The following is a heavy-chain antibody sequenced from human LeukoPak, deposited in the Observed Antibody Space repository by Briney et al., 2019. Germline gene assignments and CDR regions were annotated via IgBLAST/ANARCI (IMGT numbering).Heavy chain of an antibody. Sequence: SVKVSCKASGGTFSSYAISWVRQAPGQGPEWMGGIIPIFGTANYAQKFQGRVTITADESTSTAYMELSSLRSEDTAVYYCARDGQYCSSTSCYFDYWGQGTLVTVSS. J-gene: IGHJ4*02. D-gene: IGHD2-2*01. CDR3: ARDGQYCSSTSCYFDY. V-gene: IGHV1-69*13. CDR1: GGTFSSYA. CDR2: IIPIFGTA.